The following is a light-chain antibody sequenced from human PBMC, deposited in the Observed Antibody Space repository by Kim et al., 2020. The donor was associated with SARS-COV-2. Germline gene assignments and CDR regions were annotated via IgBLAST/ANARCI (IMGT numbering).Light chain of an antibody. CDR3: QMYYSAPHT. Sequence: ASVEDRVTITCRASQGISNYLAWYQQKPGKVPKLLIYSASALQSGVPSRFSGSGSGTDFTLTINSLQPEDVATYYCQMYYSAPHTFGPGTKLEI. V-gene: IGKV1-27*01. J-gene: IGKJ2*01. CDR2: SAS. CDR1: QGISNY.